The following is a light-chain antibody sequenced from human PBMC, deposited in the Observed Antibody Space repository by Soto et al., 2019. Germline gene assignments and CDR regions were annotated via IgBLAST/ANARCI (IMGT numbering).Light chain of an antibody. CDR3: QQYNNWWT. Sequence: EILMTQSPATLSVSPGERATLSCRASQSVDSNLAWYQQKPGQAPRLLIYGASTRATGISARFSGSGSGTEFTLTISSLQSEDFGVYYCQQYNNWWTFGQGTKVE. CDR1: QSVDSN. J-gene: IGKJ1*01. CDR2: GAS. V-gene: IGKV3-15*01.